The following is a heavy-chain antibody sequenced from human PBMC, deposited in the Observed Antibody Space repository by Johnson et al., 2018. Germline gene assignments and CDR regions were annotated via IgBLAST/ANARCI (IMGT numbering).Heavy chain of an antibody. V-gene: IGHV3-30*18. CDR2: ISYDGSNT. D-gene: IGHD6-19*01. CDR1: GFTFSSYG. CDR3: AKDPSGWHYYYYYMDV. Sequence: QVQLVESGGGVVQPGRSLRLSCAASGFTFSSYGMHWVRQAPGKGLEWVAVISYDGSNTSYADSVKGRFTISRDNSKNTLNLQMKRLRAEDTAVYYCAKDPSGWHYYYYYMDVWGKGTTVTVSS. J-gene: IGHJ6*03.